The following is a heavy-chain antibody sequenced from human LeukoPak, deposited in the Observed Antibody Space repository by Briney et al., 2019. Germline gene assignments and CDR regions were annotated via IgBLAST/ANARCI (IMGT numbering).Heavy chain of an antibody. J-gene: IGHJ4*02. V-gene: IGHV3-74*01. CDR1: GFTFNYFW. Sequence: GGSLRLSCAASGFTFNYFWMRWVRQVPGKGPGWVSGINNDGTATYYADSVKGSFTISRDNAKNTVYLQMTGLRAEDTSVYFCATVSDYWGQGTLVTVSS. CDR3: ATVSDY. CDR2: INNDGTAT.